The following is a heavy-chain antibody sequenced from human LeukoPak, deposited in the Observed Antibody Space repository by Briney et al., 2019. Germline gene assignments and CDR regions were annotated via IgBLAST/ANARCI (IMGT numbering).Heavy chain of an antibody. CDR2: MNTNSGNT. CDR3: ARDYYGMDV. CDR1: GYTLTRYD. Sequence: GSVTVSCKASGYTLTRYDINWVRQAAGKGVEWMGWMNTNSGNTDYAQKFQGRVTMTSITSIRTAYMELSSLRSEDTAVYYCARDYYGMDVWGQGTTVTVSS. J-gene: IGHJ6*02. V-gene: IGHV1-8*01.